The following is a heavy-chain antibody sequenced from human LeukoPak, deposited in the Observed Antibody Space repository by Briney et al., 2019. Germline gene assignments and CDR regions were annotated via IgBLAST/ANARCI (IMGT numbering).Heavy chain of an antibody. J-gene: IGHJ5*02. D-gene: IGHD2-2*02. CDR2: FDPEDGET. CDR1: GYTLTELS. CDR3: ARALGYCSSTSCYTGFDP. V-gene: IGHV1-24*01. Sequence: ASVKVSCKVSGYTLTELSMHWVRQAPGKGLEWMGGFDPEDGETIYAQKFQGRVTMTEDTSTDTAYMELSSLRSEDTAVYYCARALGYCSSTSCYTGFDPWGQGTLVTVSS.